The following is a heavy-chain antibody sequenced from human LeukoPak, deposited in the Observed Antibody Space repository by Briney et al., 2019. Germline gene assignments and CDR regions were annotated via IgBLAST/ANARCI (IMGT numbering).Heavy chain of an antibody. J-gene: IGHJ5*02. Sequence: GGSLRLSCAASGFTFSSYGMTWVRQAPGKGLEWVSYISSSSSTIYYADSVKGRFTISRDNSKNTLYLQMNNLRAEDTAVYYCAKDLDTATNWFDPWGQGTLVTVSS. CDR2: ISSSSSTI. CDR3: AKDLDTATNWFDP. CDR1: GFTFSSYG. V-gene: IGHV3-48*01. D-gene: IGHD5-18*01.